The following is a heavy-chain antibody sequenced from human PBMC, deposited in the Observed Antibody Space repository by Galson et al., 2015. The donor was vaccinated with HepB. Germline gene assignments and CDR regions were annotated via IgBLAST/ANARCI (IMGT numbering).Heavy chain of an antibody. D-gene: IGHD1-1*01. V-gene: IGHV3-30-3*01. CDR2: ISPDGSTV. J-gene: IGHJ4*02. CDR3: ARDLKWNFDY. Sequence: QSPVKGLEWLAIISPDGSTVFYADSVKGRFTISRDNSETTLFLQVNSLRPEDTAVYYCARDLKWNFDYWGQGTQVTVSS.